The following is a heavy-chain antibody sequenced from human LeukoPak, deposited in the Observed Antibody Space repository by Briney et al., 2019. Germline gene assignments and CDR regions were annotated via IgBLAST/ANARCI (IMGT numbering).Heavy chain of an antibody. V-gene: IGHV3-23*01. CDR3: AKDQGDGYSFFDY. CDR1: GFTFSSYA. D-gene: IGHD5-24*01. J-gene: IGHJ4*02. CDR2: ISGSGGST. Sequence: GSLRLSCAASGFTFSSYAMSWVRQAPGKGLEWVSAISGSGGSTYYADSVKGRFTISRDNSENTLYLQMNSLRAEDTAVYYCAKDQGDGYSFFDYWGQGTLVTVPS.